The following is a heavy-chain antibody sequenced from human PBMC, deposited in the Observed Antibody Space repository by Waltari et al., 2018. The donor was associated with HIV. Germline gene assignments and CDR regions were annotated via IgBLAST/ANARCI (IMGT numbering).Heavy chain of an antibody. V-gene: IGHV3-43D*03. CDR2: ISWDGGST. J-gene: IGHJ6*02. CDR3: ARGGPRSRSGYYYGMDV. D-gene: IGHD1-26*01. CDR1: GFTFDDYA. Sequence: EVQLVESGGVVVQPGGSLRLSCAASGFTFDDYAMHWVRQAPGKGLEWVSLISWDGGSTYYADSVKGRFTISRDNSKNSLYLQMNSLRAEDTALYYCARGGPRSRSGYYYGMDVWGQGTTVTVSS.